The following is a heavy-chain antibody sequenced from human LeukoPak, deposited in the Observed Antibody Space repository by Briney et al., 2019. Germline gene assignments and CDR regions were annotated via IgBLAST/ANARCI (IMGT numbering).Heavy chain of an antibody. Sequence: GGSLRLSCAASEFTFSSYAMSWVRQAPGKGLEWVSAISGSGGSTYYADSVKGRFTISRDNSKNTLYLQMNSLRAEDTAVYYCAKALQHIVVVTASPFDYWGQGTLVTVSS. V-gene: IGHV3-23*01. CDR2: ISGSGGST. CDR1: EFTFSSYA. CDR3: AKALQHIVVVTASPFDY. J-gene: IGHJ4*02. D-gene: IGHD2-21*02.